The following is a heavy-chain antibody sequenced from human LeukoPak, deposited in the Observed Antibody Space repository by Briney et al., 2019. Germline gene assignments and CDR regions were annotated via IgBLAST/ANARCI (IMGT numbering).Heavy chain of an antibody. J-gene: IGHJ5*02. D-gene: IGHD2-2*01. CDR1: GYTFTGYY. CDR3: ARLSTMKNWFDP. CDR2: IYPGDSDT. Sequence: GASVKVSCKASGYTFTGYYMHWVRQAPGQGLEWMGIIYPGDSDTRYSPSFQGQVTISADKSISTAYLQWSSLKASDTAMYYCARLSTMKNWFDPWGQGTLVTVSS. V-gene: IGHV5-51*01.